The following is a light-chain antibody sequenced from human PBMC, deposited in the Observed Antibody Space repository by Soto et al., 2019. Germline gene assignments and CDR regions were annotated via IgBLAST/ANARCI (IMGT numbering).Light chain of an antibody. J-gene: IGKJ4*01. CDR2: AAS. Sequence: DIHMTQSPSFLSASVVDRVTITCRAPRGIRNDLGWFQQKPGKAPKRLIYAASSLESGVPSRFSGSGSGTEFTLTISSLQPEDFATYYCLQHNLYPLAFGGGTKVDI. CDR3: LQHNLYPLA. CDR1: RGIRND. V-gene: IGKV1-17*01.